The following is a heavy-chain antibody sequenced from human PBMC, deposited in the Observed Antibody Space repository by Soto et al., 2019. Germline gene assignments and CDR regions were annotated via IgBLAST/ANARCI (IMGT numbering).Heavy chain of an antibody. Sequence: QVQLQQWGAGLLKPSETLSLTCAVYGGSFSGYQWSWIRQTPGKGLEWIGEINDSGTINYNPSLKSRVTIFVDTAKKQISLELSSVTAADTAVYYCARGLILWFGELSRRGGYYYYMDVWGKGTTVTVSS. CDR2: INDSGTI. CDR3: ARGLILWFGELSRRGGYYYYMDV. V-gene: IGHV4-34*01. D-gene: IGHD3-10*01. J-gene: IGHJ6*03. CDR1: GGSFSGYQ.